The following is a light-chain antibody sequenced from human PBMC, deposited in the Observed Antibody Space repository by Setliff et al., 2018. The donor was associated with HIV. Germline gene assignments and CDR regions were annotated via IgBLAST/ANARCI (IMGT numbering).Light chain of an antibody. CDR3: ATWDDSLNGVV. Sequence: ALTQPPSASGTPGQRVTISCSGSSSNIARNTVNWYQQVPGTAPKLLIYKNNQRPSGVPDRFSGSKSGTSASLAISGLQSEDEADYSCATWDDSLNGVVFGGGTKVTVL. CDR2: KNN. V-gene: IGLV1-44*01. CDR1: SSNIARNT. J-gene: IGLJ2*01.